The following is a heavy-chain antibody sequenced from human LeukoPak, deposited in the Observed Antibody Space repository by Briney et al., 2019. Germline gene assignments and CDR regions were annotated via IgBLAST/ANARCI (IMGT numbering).Heavy chain of an antibody. V-gene: IGHV4-39*01. J-gene: IGHJ4*02. Sequence: PSQTLSLTCTVSGGSINSRSDYWGWIRQPPGKGVEWIGSIYYSGSTHYNPSLKSRVTMSIDTSKNQFSLRLSSVTAADTAVYYCARGDTAMGLFDYWGQGTLVTVSS. CDR3: ARGDTAMGLFDY. CDR2: IYYSGST. D-gene: IGHD5-18*01. CDR1: GGSINSRSDY.